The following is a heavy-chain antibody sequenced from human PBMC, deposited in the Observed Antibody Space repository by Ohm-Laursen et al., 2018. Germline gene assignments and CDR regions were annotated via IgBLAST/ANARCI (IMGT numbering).Heavy chain of an antibody. Sequence: LSLTCAASGFTFSSYEMNWVRQAPGKGLEWVSYISSSGNTIYYADSVKGRFTVSRDNAKNSLYLQMNSLRAEDTAVYYCASHSRGYWGQGTLVTVSS. J-gene: IGHJ4*02. CDR1: GFTFSSYE. CDR3: ASHSRGY. V-gene: IGHV3-48*03. CDR2: ISSSGNTI.